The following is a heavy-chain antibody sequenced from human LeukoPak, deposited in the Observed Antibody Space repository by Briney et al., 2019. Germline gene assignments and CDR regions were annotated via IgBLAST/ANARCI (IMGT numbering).Heavy chain of an antibody. D-gene: IGHD2-2*01. V-gene: IGHV4-59*01. J-gene: IGHJ4*02. CDR2: IYYSGST. Sequence: PSETLSLTCTVSGGPISSYYWSWIRQPPGKGLEWIGYIYYSGSTNYNPSLKSRVTISVDTSKNQFSLKLSSVTAADTAVYYCAREGGRAAAPSEFDYWGQGTLVTVSS. CDR3: AREGGRAAAPSEFDY. CDR1: GGPISSYY.